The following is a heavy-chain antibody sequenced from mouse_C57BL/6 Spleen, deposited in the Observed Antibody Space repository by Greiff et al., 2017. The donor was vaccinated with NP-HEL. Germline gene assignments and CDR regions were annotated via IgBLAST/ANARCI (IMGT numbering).Heavy chain of an antibody. CDR1: GFTFSDYY. CDR2: INYDGSST. Sequence: EVKVVESEGGLVQPGSSMKLSCTASGFTFSDYYMAWVRQVPEKGLEWVANINYDGSSTYYLDSLKSRFIISRDNAKNILYLQMSSLKSEDTATYYCARVWYYGSSYVGYFDVWGTGTTVTVSS. CDR3: ARVWYYGSSYVGYFDV. D-gene: IGHD1-1*01. J-gene: IGHJ1*03. V-gene: IGHV5-16*01.